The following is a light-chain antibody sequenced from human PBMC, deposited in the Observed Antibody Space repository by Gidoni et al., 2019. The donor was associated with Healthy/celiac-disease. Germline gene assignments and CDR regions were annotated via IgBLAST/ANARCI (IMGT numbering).Light chain of an antibody. CDR1: QRISSY. Sequence: DIHMTHSPSSLSASVGDRVTITCRASQRISSYLNWYQQKPGKAPKLLIYAASSLKSGVPSRFSGSGSGTDFTLTISSLQPEDFATYYCQQSYSTPYTFGQGTKLEIK. CDR2: AAS. CDR3: QQSYSTPYT. V-gene: IGKV1-39*01. J-gene: IGKJ2*01.